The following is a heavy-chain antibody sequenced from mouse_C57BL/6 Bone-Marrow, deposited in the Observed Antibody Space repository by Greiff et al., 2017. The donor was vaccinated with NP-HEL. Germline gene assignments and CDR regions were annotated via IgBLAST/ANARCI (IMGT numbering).Heavy chain of an antibody. CDR3: AKTADYYGSSYGAMDY. CDR2: IDPSDSYT. D-gene: IGHD1-1*01. Sequence: QVQLKQPGAELVKPGASVKLSCKASGYTFTSYWMQWVKQRPGQGLEWIGEIDPSDSYTNYNQKFKGKATLTVDTSSSTAYMQLSSLTSEDSAVYYCAKTADYYGSSYGAMDYWGQGTSVTVSS. CDR1: GYTFTSYW. J-gene: IGHJ4*01. V-gene: IGHV1-50*01.